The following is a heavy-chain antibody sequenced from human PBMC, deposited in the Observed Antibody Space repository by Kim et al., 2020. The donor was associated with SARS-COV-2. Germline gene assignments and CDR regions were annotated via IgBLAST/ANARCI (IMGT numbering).Heavy chain of an antibody. CDR2: ISGSGGST. CDR3: AKGVSNYDILTGEFDY. J-gene: IGHJ4*02. Sequence: GGSLRLSCAASGFTFSSYAMSWVRQAPGKGLEWVSAISGSGGSTYYADSVKGRFTISRDNSKNTLYLQMNSLRAEDTAVYYCAKGVSNYDILTGEFDYWGQGTLVTVSS. D-gene: IGHD3-9*01. CDR1: GFTFSSYA. V-gene: IGHV3-23*01.